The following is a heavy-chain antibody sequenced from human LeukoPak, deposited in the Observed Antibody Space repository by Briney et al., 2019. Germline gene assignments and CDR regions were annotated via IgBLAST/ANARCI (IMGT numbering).Heavy chain of an antibody. J-gene: IGHJ6*02. D-gene: IGHD6-13*01. V-gene: IGHV1-8*01. CDR2: MNPNSGNT. Sequence: ASVKVSCKASGYTFTSYDSNWVRQATGQGLEWMGWMNPNSGNTGYAQKFQGRVTMTRNSSITTAYMEMSSLGSEDTAVYYCARTESSGYYYNGMDVWGQGTTVTVSS. CDR3: ARTESSGYYYNGMDV. CDR1: GYTFTSYD.